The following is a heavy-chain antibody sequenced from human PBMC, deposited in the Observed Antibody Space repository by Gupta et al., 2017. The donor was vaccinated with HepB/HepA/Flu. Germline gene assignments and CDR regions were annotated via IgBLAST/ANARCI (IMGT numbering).Heavy chain of an antibody. J-gene: IGHJ3*02. CDR3: VSNNTGRAFDI. CDR1: KFTFSRYA. Sequence: EVQLLEAGGGFVQPWGSLRLSCAASKFTFSRYAMTWVRLPPGKGLEWVSSISSHGFGTYYADSVKGRFTISRDNSQDTLFLHMNSLKVADTAMYYCVSNNTGRAFDIWGQGTMVTVSS. CDR2: ISSHGFGT. V-gene: IGHV3-23*01. D-gene: IGHD1-1*01.